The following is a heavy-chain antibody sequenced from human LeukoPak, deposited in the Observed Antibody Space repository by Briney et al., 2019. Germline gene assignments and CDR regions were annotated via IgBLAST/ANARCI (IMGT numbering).Heavy chain of an antibody. Sequence: SETLSLTCTVSGGSISSYYWSWIRQPAGKGLEWIGRIYTSGSTNYNPSLKSRVTISVDTSKNQFSLKLSSVTAADTAVYYCARDHGYDILTGYYYYYGMDVWGQGTTVTVSS. CDR3: ARDHGYDILTGYYYYYGMDV. CDR1: GGSISSYY. J-gene: IGHJ6*02. D-gene: IGHD3-9*01. V-gene: IGHV4-4*07. CDR2: IYTSGST.